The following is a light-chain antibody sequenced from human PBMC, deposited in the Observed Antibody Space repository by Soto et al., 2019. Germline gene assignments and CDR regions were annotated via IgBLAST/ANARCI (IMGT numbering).Light chain of an antibody. CDR3: SSYAGSNNV. J-gene: IGLJ1*01. CDR1: SSDVGGYNY. CDR2: EVS. V-gene: IGLV2-8*01. Sequence: QSVLTQPPSASGSPGQSVTISCTGTSSDVGGYNYVSWYQQHPGKAPKLMIYEVSKRPSGVPDRFSGSKSGNTASLTVSGLQAEEEADYYCSSYAGSNNVFGCGTKVTVL.